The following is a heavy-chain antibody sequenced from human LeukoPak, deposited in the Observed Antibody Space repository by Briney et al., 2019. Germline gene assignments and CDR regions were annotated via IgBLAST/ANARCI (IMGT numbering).Heavy chain of an antibody. D-gene: IGHD6-19*01. J-gene: IGHJ3*02. V-gene: IGHV5-51*01. CDR1: GNSFTSYW. CDR2: IYPGDSDT. CDR3: ARQRWLAADAFDI. Sequence: GESLKISCKGFGNSFTSYWIGWVRQIPGKGLGWMGIIYPGDSDTRYSPSFQGQVTISADKSISTAYLQWSSLKASDSAMYYCARQRWLAADAFDIWGQGTMVTVSS.